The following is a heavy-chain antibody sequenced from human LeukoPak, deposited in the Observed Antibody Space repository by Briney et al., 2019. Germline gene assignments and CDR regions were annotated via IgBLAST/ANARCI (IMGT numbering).Heavy chain of an antibody. Sequence: GGSLRLSCAASGFTFDDCGMSWVRQAPGKGLEWVSGINWNGGSTGYADSVKGRFTISRDNAKNSLYLQMNSLRAEDTAVYYCARYSRRNNWNWFDPWGQGTLVTVSS. D-gene: IGHD1-1*01. J-gene: IGHJ5*02. V-gene: IGHV3-20*04. CDR3: ARYSRRNNWNWFDP. CDR2: INWNGGST. CDR1: GFTFDDCG.